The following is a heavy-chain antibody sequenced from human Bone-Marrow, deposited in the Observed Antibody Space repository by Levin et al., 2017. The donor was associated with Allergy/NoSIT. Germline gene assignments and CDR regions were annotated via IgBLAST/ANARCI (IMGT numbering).Heavy chain of an antibody. J-gene: IGHJ5*02. Sequence: SETLSLTCTVSGDSVSSSFYYWGWIRQPPGKGLEWIGSVYYSGTTYYTPSLQSRVTISVDTSKNQFSLRMSSVTAADTAVYYCGRQRCTANTCYGTRGWFDPWGQGMLVTVSS. CDR1: GDSVSSSFYY. CDR2: VYYSGTT. CDR3: GRQRCTANTCYGTRGWFDP. D-gene: IGHD2-2*01. V-gene: IGHV4-39*01.